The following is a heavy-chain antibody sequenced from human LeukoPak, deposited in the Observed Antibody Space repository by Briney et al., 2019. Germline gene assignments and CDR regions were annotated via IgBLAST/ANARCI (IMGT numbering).Heavy chain of an antibody. Sequence: SETLSLTCGVSGDSISSGYYWGWIRQPPEKGLEWIGSIYHSVSTYYNPSLKSRVTLSVDTPKNQLSLKLSSVTAADTAVYYCVRYFDWPYYFDSWGQGTLVTVSS. D-gene: IGHD3-9*01. V-gene: IGHV4-38-2*01. CDR2: IYHSVST. J-gene: IGHJ4*02. CDR1: GDSISSGYY. CDR3: VRYFDWPYYFDS.